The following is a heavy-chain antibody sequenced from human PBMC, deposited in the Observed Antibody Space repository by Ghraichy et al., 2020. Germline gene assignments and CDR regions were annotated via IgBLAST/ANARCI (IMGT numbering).Heavy chain of an antibody. D-gene: IGHD3-3*01. CDR3: ARDVGERDDFWSGHYFDY. Sequence: SETLSLTCTVSGGSVSSGSYYWSWIRQPPGKGLEWIGYIYYSGSTNYNPSLKSRVTISVDTSKNQFSLKLSSVTAADTAVYYCARDVGERDDFWSGHYFDYWGQGTLVTVSS. J-gene: IGHJ4*02. CDR2: IYYSGST. V-gene: IGHV4-61*01. CDR1: GGSVSSGSYY.